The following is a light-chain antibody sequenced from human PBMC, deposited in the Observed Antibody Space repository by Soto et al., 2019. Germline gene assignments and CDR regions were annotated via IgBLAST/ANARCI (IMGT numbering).Light chain of an antibody. Sequence: QSVLTQPASVSGSPGQSITISCTGTSSEVGTYHFLAWYQQHPGKVPKLMIYEGSKRPPEVSNRFSGSWSDNTASLTISGLQAEDEADYYCCLYGGMLFGGGTKLTVL. J-gene: IGLJ2*01. V-gene: IGLV2-23*01. CDR1: SSEVGTYHF. CDR2: EGS. CDR3: CLYGGML.